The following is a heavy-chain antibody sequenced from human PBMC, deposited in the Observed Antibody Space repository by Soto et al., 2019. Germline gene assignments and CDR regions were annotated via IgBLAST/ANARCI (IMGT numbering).Heavy chain of an antibody. Sequence: GGSLRLSCAASGFTFSSYWMHWVRQAPGKGLVWVSRINSDGSSTSYADSVKGRFTISRDNAKNTLYLQMNSLRAEDTAVYYCARDYGSGNYYYYYGMDVWGQGTTVTVSS. CDR1: GFTFSSYW. D-gene: IGHD3-10*01. J-gene: IGHJ6*02. V-gene: IGHV3-74*01. CDR2: INSDGSST. CDR3: ARDYGSGNYYYYYGMDV.